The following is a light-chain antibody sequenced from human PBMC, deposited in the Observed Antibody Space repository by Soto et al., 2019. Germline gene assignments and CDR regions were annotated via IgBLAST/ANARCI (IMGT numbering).Light chain of an antibody. Sequence: DIQMTQSPSSLSVSVGDRVTITCQASQDISDFLNWYQQKPGKAPRLLISDVYALEPGVPSRFSGSGSETDFTLTINSLQPEDIATYYCQQFHYVPHTFGHGTKLEI. CDR1: QDISDF. V-gene: IGKV1-33*01. CDR3: QQFHYVPHT. CDR2: DVY. J-gene: IGKJ2*01.